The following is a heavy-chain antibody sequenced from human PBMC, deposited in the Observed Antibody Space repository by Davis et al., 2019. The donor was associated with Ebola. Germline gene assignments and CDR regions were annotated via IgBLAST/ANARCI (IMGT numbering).Heavy chain of an antibody. CDR2: ISAAGDTT. CDR1: VYSISTSV. CDR3: SKEGRTGTLKY. Sequence: GESLKISCVASVYSISTSVMGWVRQAPGKGLEWVSAISAAGDTTYYTESVTGRFTISRDNSKNTVFLQMSSLRAEDTAVYYCSKEGRTGTLKYWGQGTVVTASS. D-gene: IGHD1-1*01. V-gene: IGHV3-23*01. J-gene: IGHJ4*02.